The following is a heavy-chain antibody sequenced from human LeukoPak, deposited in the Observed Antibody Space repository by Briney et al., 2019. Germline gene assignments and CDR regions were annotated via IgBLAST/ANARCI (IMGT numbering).Heavy chain of an antibody. CDR1: GFTFSSYS. CDR2: ISSSSSYI. D-gene: IGHD5-18*01. CDR3: ARVGYVDTAMATDY. Sequence: GGSLRLSCAASGFTFSSYSMNWVRQAPGKGLAWVSSISSSSSYIYYADSVKGRFTISRDNAKNSLYLQMNSLRAEDTAVYYCARVGYVDTAMATDYWGQGTLVTVSS. V-gene: IGHV3-21*01. J-gene: IGHJ4*02.